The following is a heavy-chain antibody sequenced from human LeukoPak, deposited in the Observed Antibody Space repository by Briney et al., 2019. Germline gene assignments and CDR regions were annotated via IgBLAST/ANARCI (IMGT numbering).Heavy chain of an antibody. D-gene: IGHD3-22*01. Sequence: ASVNVSCKASGYTFSGYYIHWVRQAPGQGLEWMGRINPNNGGTNYAQKFQGRVTMTRDMSMSTAYMELSRLRSDDTAVYYCAGEDNSSGYRPFDIWGQGTMVTVPS. V-gene: IGHV1-2*06. CDR2: INPNNGGT. J-gene: IGHJ3*02. CDR3: AGEDNSSGYRPFDI. CDR1: GYTFSGYY.